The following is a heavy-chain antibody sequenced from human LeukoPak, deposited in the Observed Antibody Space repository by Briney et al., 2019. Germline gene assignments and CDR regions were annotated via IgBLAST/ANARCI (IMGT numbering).Heavy chain of an antibody. CDR2: ISSSSSYI. CDR1: GFTFSSYS. J-gene: IGHJ4*02. CDR3: ARDVPVAAAGLDY. V-gene: IGHV3-21*01. D-gene: IGHD6-13*01. Sequence: GGSLRLSCAASGFTFSSYSMNWVRQAPGKGLEWVSSISSSSSYIYYADSVKGRFTISRDNARNSLYLQMNSLRAEDTAVYYCARDVPVAAAGLDYWGQGTLVTVSS.